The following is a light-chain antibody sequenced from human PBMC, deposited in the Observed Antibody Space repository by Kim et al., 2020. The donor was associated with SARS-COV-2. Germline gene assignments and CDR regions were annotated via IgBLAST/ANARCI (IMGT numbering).Light chain of an antibody. Sequence: VSPGERATLSCRASQSVSNNLAWYQQKPGPSPRLLIYGASTRATGIPARFSGSGSGTEFTLTISSLQSEDFAVYYCQQYINWPLTFGGGTKVDIK. CDR3: QQYINWPLT. CDR2: GAS. CDR1: QSVSNN. J-gene: IGKJ4*01. V-gene: IGKV3-15*01.